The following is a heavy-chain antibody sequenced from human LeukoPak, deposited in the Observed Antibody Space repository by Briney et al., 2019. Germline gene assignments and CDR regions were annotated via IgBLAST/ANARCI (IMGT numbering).Heavy chain of an antibody. D-gene: IGHD2-21*02. Sequence: SETLSLTCTVSGGSLSSSSYYWGWIRQPPGKGLEWIGSIYYSGSTYYNPSLKSRVTISVDTSKNQFSLKLSSVTAADTAVYYCARDGLAYCGGDCYSDAFDIWGQGTMVTVSS. J-gene: IGHJ3*02. V-gene: IGHV4-39*07. CDR2: IYYSGST. CDR1: GGSLSSSSYY. CDR3: ARDGLAYCGGDCYSDAFDI.